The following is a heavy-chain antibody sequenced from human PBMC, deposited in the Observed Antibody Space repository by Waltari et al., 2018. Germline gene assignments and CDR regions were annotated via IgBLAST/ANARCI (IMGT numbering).Heavy chain of an antibody. J-gene: IGHJ4*02. CDR1: GGSISSSSYY. Sequence: QLQLQESGPGLVKPSETLSLTCTVSGGSISSSSYYWGWIRQPPGKGLECLATIYYSGNPFYNPSIKSRATLSIDTSKNHFSLKLSSVTAADTAVYYCAREPSSEMGFDYWGQGTLVSVSS. V-gene: IGHV4-39*07. CDR2: IYYSGNP. D-gene: IGHD6-6*01. CDR3: AREPSSEMGFDY.